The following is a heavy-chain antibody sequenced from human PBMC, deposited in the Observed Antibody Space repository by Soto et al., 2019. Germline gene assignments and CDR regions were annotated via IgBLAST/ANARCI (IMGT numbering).Heavy chain of an antibody. CDR3: ARGRTLITGTSLDY. Sequence: PSETLSLTCAVYGGSFSGYYWTWIRQPPGKGLEWIGEINHSGSTNYKPSLRSRVTISVDTSKNQLSLKVNSVTAAETAVYYCARGRTLITGTSLDYWGQGTLVTVSS. D-gene: IGHD1-20*01. CDR1: GGSFSGYY. V-gene: IGHV4-34*01. CDR2: INHSGST. J-gene: IGHJ4*02.